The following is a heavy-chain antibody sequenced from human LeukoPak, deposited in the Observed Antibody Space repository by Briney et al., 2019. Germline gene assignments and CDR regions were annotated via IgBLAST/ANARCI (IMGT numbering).Heavy chain of an antibody. Sequence: GGSLRLSCAASGFSFSTSAIQWVRQAPGKGLEGVAVISYDGSKKFYADSVKGRFTISRDNSKNTLYLQMNSLRAEDTAVYYCAKDSSSTWFGGDSKWGQGTLVTVSS. CDR1: GFSFSTSA. CDR2: ISYDGSKK. CDR3: AKDSSSTWFGGDSK. D-gene: IGHD3-10*01. J-gene: IGHJ4*02. V-gene: IGHV3-30*04.